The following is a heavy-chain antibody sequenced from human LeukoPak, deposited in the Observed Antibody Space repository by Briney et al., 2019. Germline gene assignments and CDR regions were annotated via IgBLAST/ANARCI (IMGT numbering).Heavy chain of an antibody. J-gene: IGHJ4*02. Sequence: PGGSLRLSCAASGFTFSSYAMAWVRQAPGKGLQWVSGINGFGGSTYYADSVKGRFTISSDNSKNTLYLQMNSLRVEDTAVYYCAKRDYSDSSGYASLFDHWGQGSQVTVSS. CDR3: AKRDYSDSSGYASLFDH. CDR2: INGFGGST. D-gene: IGHD3-22*01. CDR1: GFTFSSYA. V-gene: IGHV3-23*01.